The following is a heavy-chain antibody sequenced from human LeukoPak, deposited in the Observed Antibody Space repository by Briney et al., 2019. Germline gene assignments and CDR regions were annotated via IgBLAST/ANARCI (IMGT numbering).Heavy chain of an antibody. CDR3: SKERPEEYYASGSYFDY. CDR2: ISYEDGSNK. V-gene: IGHV3-30*04. CDR1: GFTSRSFV. D-gene: IGHD3-10*01. J-gene: IGHJ4*02. Sequence: GGSLRPSCAASGFTSRSFVMHWVRQAPGKGLEWVAAISYEDGSNKYYADSVKGRFTISRDNSKYTVYLEMNSLRVEDTAMYYCSKERPEEYYASGSYFDYWGQGTLVTVSS.